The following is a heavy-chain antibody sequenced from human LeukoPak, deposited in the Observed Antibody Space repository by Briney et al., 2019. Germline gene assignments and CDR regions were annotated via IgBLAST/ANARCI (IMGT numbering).Heavy chain of an antibody. J-gene: IGHJ3*02. V-gene: IGHV4-59*01. CDR2: IHYSGST. CDR3: ARAPLALIVFDI. CDR1: GDSMISYY. Sequence: SETLSLTCTVSGDSMISYYWSWLRQPPGKGLEWIGYIHYSGSTNYNPSLKSRVTISVDTSKNQFSLKLISVTAADTAMYYCARAPLALIVFDIWGQGTMVTVSS. D-gene: IGHD2-21*01.